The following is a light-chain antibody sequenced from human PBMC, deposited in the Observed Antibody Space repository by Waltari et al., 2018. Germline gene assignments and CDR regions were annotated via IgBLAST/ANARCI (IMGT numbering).Light chain of an antibody. J-gene: IGLJ1*01. CDR3: QSTDTNSGTRV. V-gene: IGLV3-25*03. CDR2: KDI. Sequence: SYGLTQPPSVSVSPGQTAKINCSGDVLPRQSADWYRQRPGQAPIMLIYKDIERPAGIPERFSGSSSGTTVTLTISGVQAEDDGDYFWQSTDTNSGTRVFGSGTKVNVL. CDR1: VLPRQS.